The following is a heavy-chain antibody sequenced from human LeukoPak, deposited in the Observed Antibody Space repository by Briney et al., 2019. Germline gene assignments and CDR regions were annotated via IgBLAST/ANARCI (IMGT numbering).Heavy chain of an antibody. CDR2: IYYSGST. CDR3: ARVVNSYGPVDY. CDR1: GGSISSSSYY. Sequence: SETLSLTCTVSGGSISSSSYYWGWIRQPPGKGLEWIGSIYYSGSTYYNPSLKSRVTISVDTSKNQFSLKLSSVTAADTAVYYCARVVNSYGPVDYWGQGTLVTVSS. D-gene: IGHD5-18*01. J-gene: IGHJ4*02. V-gene: IGHV4-39*01.